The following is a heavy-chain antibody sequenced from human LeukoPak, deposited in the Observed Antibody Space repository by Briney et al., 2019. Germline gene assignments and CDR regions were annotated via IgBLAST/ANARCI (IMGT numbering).Heavy chain of an antibody. CDR3: ARLLMVREITGAFDI. Sequence: SETLSLTCTVSGGSISSYYWSWIRQPPGKGLEWIGYIYYSGSTNYNPSLKSRVTISVDTSKNQFSLKLSSVTAADTAVYYCARLLMVREITGAFDIWGQGTMVTVSS. CDR1: GGSISSYY. CDR2: IYYSGST. D-gene: IGHD3-10*01. J-gene: IGHJ3*02. V-gene: IGHV4-59*08.